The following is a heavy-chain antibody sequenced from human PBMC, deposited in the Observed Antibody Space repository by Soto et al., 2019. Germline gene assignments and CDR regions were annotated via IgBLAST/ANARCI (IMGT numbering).Heavy chain of an antibody. V-gene: IGHV3-23*01. D-gene: IGHD1-26*01. CDR3: ARLRKGGYCDY. Sequence: GGSLRLSCAASGFTFSSYAMSWVRQAPGKGLEWVSAISGSGGSTYYADSVKGRFTISRDSAKNSLYLQMDSLRAEDTAVYYCARLRKGGYCDYWGQGSLVSVSS. CDR1: GFTFSSYA. CDR2: ISGSGGST. J-gene: IGHJ4*02.